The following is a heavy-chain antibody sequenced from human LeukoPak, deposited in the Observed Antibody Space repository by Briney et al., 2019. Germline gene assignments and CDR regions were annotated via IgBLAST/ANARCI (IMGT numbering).Heavy chain of an antibody. CDR2: ISGSGGST. CDR1: GSTFSSYA. Sequence: PGGSLRLSCAASGSTFSSYAMSWVRQAPGKGLEWVSAISGSGGSTYYADSVKGRFTISRDNSKNTLYLQMNSLRAEDTAVYYCAKGKGPAGELLLFDYWGQGTLVTVSS. J-gene: IGHJ4*02. D-gene: IGHD3-10*01. CDR3: AKGKGPAGELLLFDY. V-gene: IGHV3-23*01.